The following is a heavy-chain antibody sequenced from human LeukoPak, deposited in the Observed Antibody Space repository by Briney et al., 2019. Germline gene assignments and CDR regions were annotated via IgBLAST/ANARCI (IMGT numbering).Heavy chain of an antibody. J-gene: IGHJ4*02. CDR1: GFTFSSYG. CDR2: ISYDGSNK. Sequence: PGGSLRLSCAASGFTFSSYGMHWVRQAPGKGLEWVAVISYDGSNKYYADSVKGRFTISRDNSKNTLYLQMNSLRAEDTAVYYYAKDMSMVRGAANFDYWGQGTLVTVSS. CDR3: AKDMSMVRGAANFDY. D-gene: IGHD3-10*01. V-gene: IGHV3-30*18.